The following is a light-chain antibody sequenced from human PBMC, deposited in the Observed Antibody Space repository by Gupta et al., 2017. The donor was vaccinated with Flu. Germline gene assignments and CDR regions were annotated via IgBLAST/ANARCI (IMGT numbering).Light chain of an antibody. Sequence: QSVLTQPPSASGTPGQTVTISCSGSSSNIGSNTVNWYQQLPGAAPKLLIYSNNQRPSGVPDRFSGSKSGTSAPLAISGLQSEDEADYYCATWDESLNGWVFGGGTKLTVL. V-gene: IGLV1-44*01. CDR3: ATWDESLNGWV. CDR2: SNN. CDR1: SSNIGSNT. J-gene: IGLJ3*02.